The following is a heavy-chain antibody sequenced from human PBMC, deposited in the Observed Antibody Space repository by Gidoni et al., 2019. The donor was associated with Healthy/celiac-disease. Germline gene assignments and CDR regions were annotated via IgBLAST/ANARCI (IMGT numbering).Heavy chain of an antibody. V-gene: IGHV4-34*01. J-gene: IGHJ4*02. D-gene: IGHD3-22*01. CDR2: INHSGST. CDR1: GGSFSGYY. Sequence: QVQLQQWGAGLLKPSETLSLTCAVYGGSFSGYYWSWIRQPPWKGLECIGEINHSGSTNYNPSLKIRVTISVDTSKNQFSLKLSSVTAADTAVYYCAREGYYDSSPRGVLRPFDYWGQGTLVTVSS. CDR3: AREGYYDSSPRGVLRPFDY.